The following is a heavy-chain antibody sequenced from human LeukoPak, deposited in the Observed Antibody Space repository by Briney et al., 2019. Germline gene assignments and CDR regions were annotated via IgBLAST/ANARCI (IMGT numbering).Heavy chain of an antibody. CDR1: GGSFSGYY. CDR2: INHSGST. J-gene: IGHJ4*02. V-gene: IGHV4-34*01. Sequence: SETLSLTCAVYGGSFSGYYWSWIRQPPGKGLEWIGEINHSGSTNYNPSLKSRVTISVDTSKNQFSLKLGSVTAADTAVYYCARRGGYDYSGDYWGQGTLVTVSS. CDR3: ARRGGYDYSGDY. D-gene: IGHD5-12*01.